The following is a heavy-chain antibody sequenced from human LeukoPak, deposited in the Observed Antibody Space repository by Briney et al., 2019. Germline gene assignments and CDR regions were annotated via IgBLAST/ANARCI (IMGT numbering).Heavy chain of an antibody. CDR2: IKQDGSEK. Sequence: GGSLRLSCAASGFTFSNYWLNWIRQAPGKGLEWVGNIKQDGSEKYYVDPVKGRFTISRDNAKHSLYLQMNSLRAEDAALYYWARDPSRGYTYGYEDYWGQRALVTVSS. CDR3: ARDPSRGYTYGYEDY. V-gene: IGHV3-7*01. D-gene: IGHD5-18*01. CDR1: GFTFSNYW. J-gene: IGHJ4*02.